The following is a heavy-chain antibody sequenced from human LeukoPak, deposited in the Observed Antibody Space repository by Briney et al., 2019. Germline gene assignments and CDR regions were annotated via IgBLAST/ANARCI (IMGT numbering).Heavy chain of an antibody. CDR2: IYISGST. V-gene: IGHV4-4*07. CDR3: ARVWNSSGWYRDYYMDV. J-gene: IGHJ6*03. CDR1: GGSISSYY. Sequence: SETLSLTCTVSGGSISSYYWSWIRQPAGKGLEWIGRIYISGSTNYNPSLKSRVTMSVDTSKNQFSLKLSSVTVADTAVYYCARVWNSSGWYRDYYMDVWGKGTTVTVSS. D-gene: IGHD6-19*01.